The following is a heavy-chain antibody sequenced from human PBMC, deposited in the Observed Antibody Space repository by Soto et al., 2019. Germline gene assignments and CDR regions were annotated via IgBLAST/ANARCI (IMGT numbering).Heavy chain of an antibody. CDR2: INSNSGST. D-gene: IGHD1-26*01. CDR3: AGGGLSGSYYNWFDP. Sequence: GASVKVSCQDSGYTFTGYYKHWVRQAPGQGLVWMGGINSNSGSTDYAQKVQSRVTMTRDTSITTAYMELSRVTSDDTAVYYCAGGGLSGSYYNWFDPWGQGTLVTVSS. J-gene: IGHJ5*02. V-gene: IGHV1-2*02. CDR1: GYTFTGYY.